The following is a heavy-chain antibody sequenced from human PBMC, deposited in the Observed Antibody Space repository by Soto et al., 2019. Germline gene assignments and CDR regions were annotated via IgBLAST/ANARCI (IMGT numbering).Heavy chain of an antibody. CDR1: GFTVSNYH. CDR3: GGWGGGLDY. CDR2: VYADGAT. D-gene: IGHD3-16*01. Sequence: EVQLVESGGGLVQPGESLRLSCAASGFTVSNYHMTWVRQAPGKGLEWVSAVYADGATSHADSVKDRFTVSRDNSRNTLNFKRGGLRAGERVLFYWGGWGGGLDYWGQGTLVTVSS. J-gene: IGHJ4*02. V-gene: IGHV3-66*01.